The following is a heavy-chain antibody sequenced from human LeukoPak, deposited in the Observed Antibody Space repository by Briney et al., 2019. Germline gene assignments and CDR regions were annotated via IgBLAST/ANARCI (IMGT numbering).Heavy chain of an antibody. CDR2: INPNGGDT. D-gene: IGHD1-20*01. CDR3: ARGSGGGRGRNWFDLGG. J-gene: IGHJ6*03. V-gene: IGHV1-8*01. CDR1: GYTFTSYD. Sequence: ASVKVSCKASGYTFTSYDIHWVRQAPGQGLEWMGLINPNGGDTGYAQKFQGRVTMTRNSSISTAYMELSSLSSEDTAVYYCARGSGGGRGRNWFDLGGWGNGTTVTVS.